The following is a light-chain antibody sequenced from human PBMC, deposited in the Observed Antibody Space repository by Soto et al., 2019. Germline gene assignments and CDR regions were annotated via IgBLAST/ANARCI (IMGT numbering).Light chain of an antibody. CDR2: DAS. V-gene: IGKV1-33*01. CDR3: QQYNKAPMFT. J-gene: IGKJ3*01. CDR1: QDIYDY. Sequence: DIQMTQSPSSLSASVGDSVTITCQASQDIYDYLNWYQHKPGKAPRLLIYDASNLETGVSSRFSGSGAGTDFTFTINSLQPEDIATYNCQQYNKAPMFTLGRGTKV.